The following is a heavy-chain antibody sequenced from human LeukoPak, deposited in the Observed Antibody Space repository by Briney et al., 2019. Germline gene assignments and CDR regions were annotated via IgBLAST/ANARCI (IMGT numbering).Heavy chain of an antibody. CDR2: IDDGGNT. CDR1: SGSFSDYF. V-gene: IGHV4-34*01. Sequence: SETLSLTCSVYSGSFSDYFWSWIRQPPGKGLEWIGEIDDGGNTNYNPSLMSRVLVSMEKSKKQFSLVMRSVTAADTAVYYCARFSRSTPGDWGDAFDIWSQGTTVIVSS. J-gene: IGHJ3*02. D-gene: IGHD2-21*02. CDR3: ARFSRSTPGDWGDAFDI.